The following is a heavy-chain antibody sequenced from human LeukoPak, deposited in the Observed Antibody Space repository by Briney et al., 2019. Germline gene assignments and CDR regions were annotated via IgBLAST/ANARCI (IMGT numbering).Heavy chain of an antibody. Sequence: SETLSLTCSVSGFSISSGSFWAWIRQPPGKGLKYVGIIYNRGGTHYDPSLKSRVTMSVETSDNQFFLNLTSLTAADTAVYYCARVLVDGGRAHNSGIPRFDHWGRGTLVTVSS. CDR3: ARVLVDGGRAHNSGIPRFDH. J-gene: IGHJ4*02. V-gene: IGHV4-38-2*02. CDR2: IYNRGGT. D-gene: IGHD3-16*01. CDR1: GFSISSGSF.